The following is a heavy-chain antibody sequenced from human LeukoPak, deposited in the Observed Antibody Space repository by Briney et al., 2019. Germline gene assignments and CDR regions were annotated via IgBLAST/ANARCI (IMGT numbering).Heavy chain of an antibody. D-gene: IGHD3-10*01. CDR2: ISSSSSYI. V-gene: IGHV3-21*01. CDR1: GFTFSSYR. CDR3: ARGGSGSPFDY. Sequence: GGSLRLSCAPSGFTFSSYRMHWVRQAPGKGLEWVSSISSSSSYIYYADSVKGRFTISRDNAKNSLYLQMNSLRAEDTAVYYCARGGSGSPFDYWGQGTLVTVSS. J-gene: IGHJ4*02.